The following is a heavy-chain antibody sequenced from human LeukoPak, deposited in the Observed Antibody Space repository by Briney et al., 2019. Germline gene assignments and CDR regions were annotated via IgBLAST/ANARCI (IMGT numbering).Heavy chain of an antibody. D-gene: IGHD2-15*01. CDR2: LNGDGSIT. CDR1: GFTFSRYW. Sequence: GGSLRLSCVASGFTFSRYWMHWVRQAPGKGLVWVSRLNGDGSITNYADSVKGRFTISRDNAKNTLYLQMNRLRAEDTAVYYCARELSTGSWGQGTLVTVSS. J-gene: IGHJ5*02. V-gene: IGHV3-74*01. CDR3: ARELSTGS.